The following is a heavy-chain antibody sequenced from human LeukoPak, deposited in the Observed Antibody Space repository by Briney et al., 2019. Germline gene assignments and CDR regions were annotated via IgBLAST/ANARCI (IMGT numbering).Heavy chain of an antibody. CDR3: ARENGDSSVGFDY. Sequence: SETLSLTCTVSGGSITSYYWNWIRQPPGRGLEWIGYIYYSGSANYNPSLKSRVTISVDTSKNQFSLKLSSVTPADTAVYFCARENGDSSVGFDYWGQGTLVTVSS. V-gene: IGHV4-59*01. D-gene: IGHD3-22*01. CDR1: GGSITSYY. CDR2: IYYSGSA. J-gene: IGHJ4*02.